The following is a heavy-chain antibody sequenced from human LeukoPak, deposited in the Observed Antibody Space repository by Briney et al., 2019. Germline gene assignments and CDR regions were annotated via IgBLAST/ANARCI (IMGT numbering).Heavy chain of an antibody. CDR1: GFTFSSYG. D-gene: IGHD2-21*02. CDR3: ARDIIVVVTAIPPYYGMDV. J-gene: IGHJ6*02. V-gene: IGHV3-30*03. CDR2: ISYDGSSK. Sequence: GGSLRLSCAASGFTFSSYGMHWVRQAPGKGLEWVAVISYDGSSKYYADSVKGRFTISRDNAKNSLYLQMNSLRAEDTAVYYCARDIIVVVTAIPPYYGMDVWGQGTTVTVSS.